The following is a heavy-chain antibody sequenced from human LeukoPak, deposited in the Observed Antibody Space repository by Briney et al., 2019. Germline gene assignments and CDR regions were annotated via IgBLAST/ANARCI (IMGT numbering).Heavy chain of an antibody. D-gene: IGHD5-12*01. J-gene: IGHJ4*02. CDR2: IYYSGST. V-gene: IGHV4-39*07. CDR3: ARETPEPYRGSYFDY. Sequence: PSETLSLTCTVSGGSISSSSYYWGWIRQPPGKGLEWIGSIYYSGSTYYNPSLKSRVTISVDTSKNQFSLKLISVTAADTAVYFCARETPEPYRGSYFDYWGQGILVTVSS. CDR1: GGSISSSSYY.